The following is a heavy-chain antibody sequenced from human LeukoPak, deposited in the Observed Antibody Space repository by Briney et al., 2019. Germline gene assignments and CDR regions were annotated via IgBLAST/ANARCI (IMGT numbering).Heavy chain of an antibody. V-gene: IGHV3-33*01. CDR3: AGARRGYSYGHLDY. CDR1: GFTFSSYG. Sequence: GRSLRLSCAASGFTFSSYGMHWVRQAPGKGPEWVAVIWYDGSNKYYADSVKGRFTISRDNSKNTLYLQMNSLRAEDTAVYYCAGARRGYSYGHLDYWGQGTLVTVSS. CDR2: IWYDGSNK. D-gene: IGHD5-18*01. J-gene: IGHJ4*02.